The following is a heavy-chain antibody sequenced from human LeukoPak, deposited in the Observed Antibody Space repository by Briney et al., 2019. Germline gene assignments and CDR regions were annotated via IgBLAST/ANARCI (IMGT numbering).Heavy chain of an antibody. V-gene: IGHV4-34*01. D-gene: IGHD3-10*01. J-gene: IGHJ5*02. CDR1: GGSFSGYY. CDR2: INHSGST. Sequence: SETLSLTCAVSGGSFSGYYRSWIRQPPGKGLEWIGEINHSGSTNYNPSLKSRVTISVHTSKNQFSLKLSSVTAADTAVYYCARGRRFRPANWFDPWGQGTLVTVSS. CDR3: ARGRRFRPANWFDP.